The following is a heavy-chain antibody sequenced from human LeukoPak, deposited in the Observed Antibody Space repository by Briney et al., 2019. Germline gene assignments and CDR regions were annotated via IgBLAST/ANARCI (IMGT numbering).Heavy chain of an antibody. CDR1: GYTFTSYG. CDR3: ARARVIMITFGGVIVNWFDP. Sequence: ASVKVSCKASGYTFTSYGISWVRQAPGQGLEWMGWISAYNGNTNYAQKLQGRVTMTTDTSTGTAYMELRSLRSDDTAVYYCARARVIMITFGGVIVNWFDPWGQGTLVTVSS. V-gene: IGHV1-18*01. D-gene: IGHD3-16*02. J-gene: IGHJ5*02. CDR2: ISAYNGNT.